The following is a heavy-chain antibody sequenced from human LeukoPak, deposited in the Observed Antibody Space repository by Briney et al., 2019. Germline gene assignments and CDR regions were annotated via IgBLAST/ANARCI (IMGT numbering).Heavy chain of an antibody. J-gene: IGHJ4*02. CDR3: ARGHYDVLAASYKWTPDY. D-gene: IGHD3-9*01. CDR2: ITSGGDYI. Sequence: GGSLRLSCAAAGFTFNTFNMNWVRQAPGKGLEWVSSITSGGDYIYYADSVKGRFTTSRDNAKNSLSLQLNSLRVEDTAVYYCARGHYDVLAASYKWTPDYWGQGTLVTVSS. CDR1: GFTFNTFN. V-gene: IGHV3-21*01.